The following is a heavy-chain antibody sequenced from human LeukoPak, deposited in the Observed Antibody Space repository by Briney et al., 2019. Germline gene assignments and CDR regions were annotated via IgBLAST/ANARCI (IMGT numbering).Heavy chain of an antibody. CDR1: GFSFRDYY. CDR3: ARGWELLSWWYFDL. V-gene: IGHV3-11*01. Sequence: GGSLRLSCAASGFSFRDYYMTWIRQAPGKGLEWVSYISSSGNIISNADSVKGRFTISRDNAKNSLYLQMNSLRSEDTAVYYCARGWELLSWWYFDLWGRGTPVTVSS. CDR2: ISSSGNII. J-gene: IGHJ2*01. D-gene: IGHD2-15*01.